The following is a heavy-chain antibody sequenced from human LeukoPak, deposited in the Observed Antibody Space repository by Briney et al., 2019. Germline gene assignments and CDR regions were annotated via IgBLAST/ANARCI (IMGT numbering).Heavy chain of an antibody. CDR2: INPNSGGT. CDR1: GGTFSSYA. CDR3: AREVAGGVYFDY. J-gene: IGHJ4*02. Sequence: ASVKVSCKASGGTFSSYAISWVRQAPGQGLEWMGWINPNSGGTNYAQKFQGRVTMTRDTSISTAYMELSRLRSDDTAVYYCAREVAGGVYFDYWGQGTLVTVSS. V-gene: IGHV1-2*02. D-gene: IGHD6-19*01.